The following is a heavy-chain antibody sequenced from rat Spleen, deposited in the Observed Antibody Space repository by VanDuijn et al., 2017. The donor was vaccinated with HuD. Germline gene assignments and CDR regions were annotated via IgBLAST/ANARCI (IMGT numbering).Heavy chain of an antibody. CDR1: GFTFNDYY. D-gene: IGHD1-12*03. J-gene: IGHJ2*01. CDR3: ARWSGYTYYFDY. CDR2: LSSDGRWN. Sequence: EVQLVESGGGLVQPGGSMNLSCAASGFTFNDYYMAWVRQAPTKGLEWVATLSSDGRWNYYRAPVKGRFTISRDNAKNTQYLQMDSSRSEDTATYYCARWSGYTYYFDYWGQGVMVTVSS. V-gene: IGHV5-7*01.